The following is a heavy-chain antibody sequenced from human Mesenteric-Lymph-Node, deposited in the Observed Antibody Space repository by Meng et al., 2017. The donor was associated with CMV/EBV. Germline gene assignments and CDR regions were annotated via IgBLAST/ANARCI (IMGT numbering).Heavy chain of an antibody. V-gene: IGHV4-34*01. CDR3: ARHQRWLKSEGGFNY. Sequence: QLQLQQWGGVLLKLAETLSLTCAVYGGSFSGYYWSWIRQPPGKGLEWIGEINHSGSTNYNPSLKSRVTISVDTSKNQFSLKLSSVTAADTAVYYCARHQRWLKSEGGFNYWGQGTLVTVSS. D-gene: IGHD4-23*01. CDR1: GGSFSGYY. J-gene: IGHJ4*02. CDR2: INHSGST.